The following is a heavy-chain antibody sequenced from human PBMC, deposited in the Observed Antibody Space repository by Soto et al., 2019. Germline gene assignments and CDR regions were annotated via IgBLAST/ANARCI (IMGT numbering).Heavy chain of an antibody. CDR3: ARPRAPYFDSSGYSS. Sequence: QLQLQESGPGLVKPSETLSLTCTVSGGSISSSSYYWGWIRQPPGKGLEWIGSIFYGGSIYYNPSLKSRVTISVDTSKNQLSLELSSVTAADTAVYYCARPRAPYFDSSGYSSWGQGTLVTVSS. V-gene: IGHV4-39*01. D-gene: IGHD3-22*01. CDR2: IFYGGSI. J-gene: IGHJ5*02. CDR1: GGSISSSSYY.